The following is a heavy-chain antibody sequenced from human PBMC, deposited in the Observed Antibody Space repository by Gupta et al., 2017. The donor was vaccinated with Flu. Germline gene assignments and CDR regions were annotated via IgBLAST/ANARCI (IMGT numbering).Heavy chain of an antibody. Sequence: EVQLVQSGAEVKKPGESLKISCKGSGYSFTSYWIGWARTMPGKGLEWMGIIYPGDSDTRYSPSFQGQVTISADKSISTAYLQWSSLKASDTAMYYCARRIFGVVRGRDAFDIWGQGTMVTVSS. J-gene: IGHJ3*02. V-gene: IGHV5-51*03. CDR3: ARRIFGVVRGRDAFDI. CDR2: IYPGDSDT. D-gene: IGHD3-3*01. CDR1: GYSFTSYW.